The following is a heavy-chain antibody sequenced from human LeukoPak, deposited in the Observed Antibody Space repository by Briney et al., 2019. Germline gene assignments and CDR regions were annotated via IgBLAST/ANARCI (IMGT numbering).Heavy chain of an antibody. J-gene: IGHJ4*02. D-gene: IGHD3-22*01. CDR3: ARDYYDSSGPNDY. CDR1: GFTFSSYA. CDR2: ISSGGST. V-gene: IGHV3-66*01. Sequence: PGGPLRLSCAASGFTFSSYAMSWVRQAPGKGLEWVSVISSGGSTCYADSVKGRFTISRDSSKNTLYLQMNSLRAEDTAVYYCARDYYDSSGPNDYWGQGTLVTVSS.